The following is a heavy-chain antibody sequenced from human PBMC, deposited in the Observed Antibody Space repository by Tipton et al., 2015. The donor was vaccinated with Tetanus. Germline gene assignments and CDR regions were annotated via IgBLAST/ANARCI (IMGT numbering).Heavy chain of an antibody. D-gene: IGHD3-10*01. V-gene: IGHV3-48*01. CDR3: ARPYGSGSDDAFDI. Sequence: GSLRLSCAASGFTFSSYSMNWVRQAPGKGLEWVSNISSSSTIYYADSVKGRFTISRDNAKTSLYLQMNSLRAEDTAVYYCARPYGSGSDDAFDIWGQGTMVTVSS. J-gene: IGHJ3*02. CDR1: GFTFSSYS. CDR2: ISSSSTI.